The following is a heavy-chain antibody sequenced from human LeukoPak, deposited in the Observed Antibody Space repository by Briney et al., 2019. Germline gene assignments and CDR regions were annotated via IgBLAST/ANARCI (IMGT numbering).Heavy chain of an antibody. CDR3: ARAPNPQQLVAHYYYYYMDV. Sequence: GGSLRLSCAASGFTFSSYAMHWVRQAPGKGLEWVAVISYDGSNKYYADSVKGRFTISRDNSKNTLYLQMNSLRAEDTAVYYCARAPNPQQLVAHYYYYYMDVWGKGTTVTVSS. CDR1: GFTFSSYA. J-gene: IGHJ6*03. CDR2: ISYDGSNK. D-gene: IGHD6-13*01. V-gene: IGHV3-30*04.